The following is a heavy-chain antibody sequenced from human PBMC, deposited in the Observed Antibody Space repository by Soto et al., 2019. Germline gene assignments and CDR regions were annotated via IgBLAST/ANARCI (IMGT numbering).Heavy chain of an antibody. D-gene: IGHD6-13*01. J-gene: IGHJ4*02. CDR3: GRFITSNWPQDNFDY. CDR2: ISSSSGSAI. Sequence: VQLVESGGGLVQPGGSLRLSCAASGFTFSIFGMNWVRQAPGKGLEWVSYISSSSGSAIYYADSVRGLFTISRDNAKNSLYIQMNSLRDEDTAVYYWGRFITSNWPQDNFDYWGKGSRTTVPS. CDR1: GFTFSIFG. V-gene: IGHV3-48*02.